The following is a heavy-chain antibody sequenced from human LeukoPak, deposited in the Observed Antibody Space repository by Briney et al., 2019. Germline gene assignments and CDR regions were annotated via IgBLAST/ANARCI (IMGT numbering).Heavy chain of an antibody. CDR2: MNPNSGKT. CDR1: GYTFTCYD. Sequence: ASVQVSFKASGYTFTCYDINWLRPASARGLEGMGWMNPNSGKTGYGQKFEGRVTMTRRTSINTPYMELGSLRSENTAVYYCARGLNGGMQWLRLNYYYMDVWGKGTTVTVSS. CDR3: ARGLNGGMQWLRLNYYYMDV. D-gene: IGHD3-22*01. V-gene: IGHV1-8*01. J-gene: IGHJ6*03.